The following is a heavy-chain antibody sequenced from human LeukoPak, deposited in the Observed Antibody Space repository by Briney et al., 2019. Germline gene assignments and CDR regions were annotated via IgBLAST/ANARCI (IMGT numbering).Heavy chain of an antibody. Sequence: SETLSLTCTVSGGSISIFYWSWIRQPPGKGLEWIGDIYYSGTTNHNPSPKSRVTISLDTSKNQFSLRLSSVTAADTAVYYCARIDAVAATPTSFDYWGQGTLVTVSS. CDR3: ARIDAVAATPTSFDY. J-gene: IGHJ4*02. CDR1: GGSISIFY. D-gene: IGHD6-19*01. V-gene: IGHV4-59*01. CDR2: IYYSGTT.